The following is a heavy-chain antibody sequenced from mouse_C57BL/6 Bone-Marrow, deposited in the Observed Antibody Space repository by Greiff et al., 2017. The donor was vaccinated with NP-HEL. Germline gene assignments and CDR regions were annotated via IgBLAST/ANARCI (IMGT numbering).Heavy chain of an antibody. CDR3: TLYYYGSFWFAY. Sequence: EVQLQQSGAELVRPGASVKLSCTASGFNIKDDYMHWVKQRPEQGLEWIGWIDPENGDTDYASKFQGKATITADTSSNTAYLQLSSLTSEDTAVYYCTLYYYGSFWFAYGGQGTLVTVSA. J-gene: IGHJ3*01. CDR1: GFNIKDDY. D-gene: IGHD1-1*01. V-gene: IGHV14-4*01. CDR2: IDPENGDT.